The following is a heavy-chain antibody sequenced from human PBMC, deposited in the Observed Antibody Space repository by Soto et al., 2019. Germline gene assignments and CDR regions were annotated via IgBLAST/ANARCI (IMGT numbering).Heavy chain of an antibody. V-gene: IGHV4-59*08. Sequence: SETLSLTCTVSGGSISSYYWSWIRQPPGKGLEWIGYIYSSGSTNYNPSLKSRVTISVDTSKNQFSLKLSSVTAADTAVYYCARSQTTVTSYDYWGQGTLVTVSS. CDR1: GGSISSYY. CDR2: IYSSGST. J-gene: IGHJ4*02. D-gene: IGHD4-17*01. CDR3: ARSQTTVTSYDY.